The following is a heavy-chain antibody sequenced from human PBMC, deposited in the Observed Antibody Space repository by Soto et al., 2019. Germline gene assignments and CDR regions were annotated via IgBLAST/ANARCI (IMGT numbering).Heavy chain of an antibody. CDR1: GYTFTSYG. D-gene: IGHD6-6*01. J-gene: IGHJ6*02. V-gene: IGHV1-18*01. CDR2: ISAYNGNT. Sequence: ASVKVSCKTSGYTFTSYGISWVRQAPGQGLEWMGWISAYNGNTNYAQKLQGRVTMTTDTSTSTAYMELRSLRSDDTAVYYCARDGYSSSSKYYYYYGMDVWGQGTTVTV. CDR3: ARDGYSSSSKYYYYYGMDV.